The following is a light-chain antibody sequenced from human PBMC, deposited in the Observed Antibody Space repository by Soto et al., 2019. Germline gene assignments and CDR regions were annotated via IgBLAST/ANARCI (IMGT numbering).Light chain of an antibody. CDR3: AAWDDSLSGWV. CDR1: SSNIGGNY. V-gene: IGLV1-47*01. CDR2: RST. J-gene: IGLJ3*02. Sequence: QSVLTQPPSASGTPGQRVTISCSGSSSNIGGNYVHWYQQLPGTAPKLFIYRSTQRPSGIPDRFSGSKSGTSASLAIGGLRSEDEADYYGAAWDDSLSGWVFGGGTKVTVL.